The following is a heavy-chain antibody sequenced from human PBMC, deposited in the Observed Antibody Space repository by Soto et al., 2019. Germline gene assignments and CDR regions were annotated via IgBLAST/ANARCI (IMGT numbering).Heavy chain of an antibody. Sequence: SGTLSLTCAVSGGSISGGGYSWSWIRQPPGKGRDWLGYIYQSRSTYYNPSLKSRVTISVDRTRNQFSLKLSSVTAADTAVYFGATQSYSNTGAYYYAMDVWGQGTTVTVSS. CDR3: ATQSYSNTGAYYYAMDV. CDR2: IYQSRST. D-gene: IGHD4-4*01. V-gene: IGHV4-30-2*01. CDR1: GGSISGGGYS. J-gene: IGHJ6*02.